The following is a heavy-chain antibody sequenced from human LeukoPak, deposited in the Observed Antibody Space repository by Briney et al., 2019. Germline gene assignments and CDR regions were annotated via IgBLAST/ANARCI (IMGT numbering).Heavy chain of an antibody. V-gene: IGHV3-74*01. CDR2: ISTDGTST. J-gene: IGHJ4*02. CDR1: GFTFSSYW. Sequence: PGGSLRLSCAASGFTFSSYWMHWVRQAPGKGLVWVSRISTDGTSTTYADSVKGRFTISRDNAKNTLYLQVNSLRAEDTAVYYCARDLGRTDADYFDYWGQGTLVTVSS. D-gene: IGHD1/OR15-1a*01. CDR3: ARDLGRTDADYFDY.